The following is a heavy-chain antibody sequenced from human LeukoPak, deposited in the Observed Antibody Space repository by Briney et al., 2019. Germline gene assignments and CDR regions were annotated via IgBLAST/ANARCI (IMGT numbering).Heavy chain of an antibody. D-gene: IGHD4-23*01. J-gene: IGHJ5*01. CDR2: IRYDANSK. Sequence: PGGSLRLSCAASGFTFSSYAISWVCQAPGKGLEWVAFIRYDANSKYYADSVKGRLTIYRDNSRDTLYLQMASLRIEDTAVYYCTKGDDYGANTRLPKYNWVASWGLRTVVTVSS. V-gene: IGHV3-30*02. CDR3: TKGDDYGANTRLPKYNWVAS. CDR1: GFTFSSYA.